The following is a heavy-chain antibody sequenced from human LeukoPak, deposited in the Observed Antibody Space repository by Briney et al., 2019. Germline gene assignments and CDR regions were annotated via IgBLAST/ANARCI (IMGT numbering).Heavy chain of an antibody. CDR1: GGSFSGYY. Sequence: SETLSLTCAVYGGSFSGYYWSWIRQPPGRGLEWIGYIYYSGSTNYNPSLKSRVTISVDTSKNQFSLKLSSVTAADTAVYYCAREEIRSWFDPWGQGTLVTVSS. CDR2: IYYSGST. D-gene: IGHD5-24*01. CDR3: AREEIRSWFDP. J-gene: IGHJ5*02. V-gene: IGHV4-59*01.